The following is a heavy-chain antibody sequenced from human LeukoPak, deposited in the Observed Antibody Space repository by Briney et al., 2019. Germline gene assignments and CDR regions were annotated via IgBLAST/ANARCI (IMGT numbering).Heavy chain of an antibody. CDR2: INPNSGGT. Sequence: GASVKVSCKASGYTFTGYYMHWVRQAPGQGLEWMGWINPNSGGTNYAQKFQGRVTMTRDTSISTAYMELSRLRSDDTAVYYCAREARGEYQLLYGFEPYFQHWGQGTLVTVSS. CDR3: AREARGEYQLLYGFEPYFQH. V-gene: IGHV1-2*02. CDR1: GYTFTGYY. J-gene: IGHJ1*01. D-gene: IGHD2-2*02.